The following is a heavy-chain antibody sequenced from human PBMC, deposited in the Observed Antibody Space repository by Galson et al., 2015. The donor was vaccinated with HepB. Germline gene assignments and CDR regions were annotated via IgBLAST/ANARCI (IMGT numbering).Heavy chain of an antibody. Sequence: SVKVSCKASGGTFSSYAISWVRQAPGQGLEWMGGIIPIFGTANYAQKFQGRVTITADESTSTAYMELSSLRSEDTAVYYCARGARIVVVPAATYYYYYYMDVWGKGTTVTVSS. CDR3: ARGARIVVVPAATYYYYYYMDV. CDR2: IIPIFGTA. J-gene: IGHJ6*03. CDR1: GGTFSSYA. V-gene: IGHV1-69*13. D-gene: IGHD2-2*01.